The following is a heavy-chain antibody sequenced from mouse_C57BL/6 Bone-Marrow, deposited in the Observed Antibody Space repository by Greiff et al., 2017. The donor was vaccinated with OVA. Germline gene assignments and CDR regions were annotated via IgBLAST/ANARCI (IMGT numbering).Heavy chain of an antibody. V-gene: IGHV14-1*01. CDR2: IDPEDGDT. J-gene: IGHJ3*01. CDR3: TTLDYGNRFAY. D-gene: IGHD2-1*01. CDR1: GFNIKDYY. Sequence: EVQLQQSGAELVRPGASVKLSCTASGFNIKDYYMHWVKQRPEQGLEWIGRIDPEDGDTEYAPKFQGKATMTADTSSNTAYLQLSSLTSEDADVNYCTTLDYGNRFAYWDQGTLVNISA.